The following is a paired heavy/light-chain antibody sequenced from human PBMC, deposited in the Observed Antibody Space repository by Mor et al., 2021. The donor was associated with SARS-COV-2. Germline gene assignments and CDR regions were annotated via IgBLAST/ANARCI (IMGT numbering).Light chain of an antibody. CDR3: QQYYSTPQA. J-gene: IGKJ1*01. V-gene: IGKV4-1*01. CDR2: WAS. CDR1: QSVLYSSNNKNY. Sequence: DIVMTQSPDSLAVSLGERATINCKSSQSVLYSSNNKNYLAWYQQKPGQPPKLLIYWASTRESGVPDRFSGSGSGTDFTLTISSLQAEDVAVYYCQQYYSTPQAFGQGTKVEIK.
Heavy chain of an antibody. CDR2: INPSGGST. V-gene: IGHV1-46*01. Sequence: QVQLVQSGAEVKKPGASLKVSCKASGYTFSSHYIYWVRQAPGQGLEWMGIINPSGGSTSYAQKFQGRVTMTRDTSTSTVYMELSSLRSEDTAVYYCARAASSPKSGNAFQDCWGQGTLVTVSS. J-gene: IGHJ4*02. CDR1: GYTFSSHY. CDR3: ARAASSPKSGNAFQDC. D-gene: IGHD2-2*01.